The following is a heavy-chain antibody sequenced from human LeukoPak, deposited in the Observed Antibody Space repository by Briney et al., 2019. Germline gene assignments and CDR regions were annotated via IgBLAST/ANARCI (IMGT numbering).Heavy chain of an antibody. V-gene: IGHV3-13*01. CDR2: IGTAGDT. CDR3: ARGGPGYYLDY. Sequence: GGSLTLSCPPSGFTFSSHDMHWVRQATGKGLEWVSTIGTAGDTYYPGSVKGRFTISRENAKNSLYLQMNILKAGDTAVYYCARGGPGYYLDYWGQGTLVTVSP. J-gene: IGHJ4*02. CDR1: GFTFSSHD.